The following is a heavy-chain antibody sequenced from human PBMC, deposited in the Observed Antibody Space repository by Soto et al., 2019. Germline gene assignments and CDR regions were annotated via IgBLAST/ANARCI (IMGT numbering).Heavy chain of an antibody. J-gene: IGHJ6*03. CDR1: GGSISISSYY. CDR3: ASSITICGVVHYYMDV. V-gene: IGHV4-39*01. D-gene: IGHD3-3*01. Sequence: NPSDTLSLTCTVSGGSISISSYYWGWIRHPPGKGLEWIGSIYYSGSTYYNPSLKSRVTISVDTSKNQFSLKLSSVTAADTAVYYCASSITICGVVHYYMDVWGKGTTVTVSS. CDR2: IYYSGST.